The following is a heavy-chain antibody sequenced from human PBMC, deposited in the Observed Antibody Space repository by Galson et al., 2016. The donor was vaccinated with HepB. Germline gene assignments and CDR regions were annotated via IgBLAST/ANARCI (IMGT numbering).Heavy chain of an antibody. J-gene: IGHJ4*02. Sequence: SLRLSCATSGFSLHNYGMHWVRQAPGKGLEWVSFISRRSSYIYYVDSVKGRFTISRDDAKNSLYPQMNSLRAEDTAVYNGARGSRGYSGYGSDFSLDHWGQGTLVTVSS. D-gene: IGHD5-12*01. V-gene: IGHV3-21*01. CDR3: ARGSRGYSGYGSDFSLDH. CDR2: ISRRSSYI. CDR1: GFSLHNYG.